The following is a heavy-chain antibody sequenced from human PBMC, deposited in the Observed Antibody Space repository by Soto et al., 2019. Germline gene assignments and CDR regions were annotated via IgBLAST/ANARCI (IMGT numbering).Heavy chain of an antibody. CDR2: ISGSGGCI. V-gene: IGHV3-23*01. J-gene: IGHJ4*02. CDR1: GFTFSSYS. D-gene: IGHD2-2*01. CDR3: ANWRQIDCSSTSCYLY. Sequence: HPGGSLSLSCAASGFTFSSYSMNWVRQAPGKGLEWVSSISGSGGCIYYADSVKGRFTISRDNSKITLYLQMNSLRAEDTAVYYCANWRQIDCSSTSCYLYWGQGTLVTVSS.